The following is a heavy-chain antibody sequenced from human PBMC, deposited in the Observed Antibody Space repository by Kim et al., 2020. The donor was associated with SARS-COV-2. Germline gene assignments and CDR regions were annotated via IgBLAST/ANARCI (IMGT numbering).Heavy chain of an antibody. CDR3: VRERGQVGDVN. CDR2: LYFSGTT. CDR1: GFSVNDYY. D-gene: IGHD3-10*01. V-gene: IGHV3-53*01. Sequence: GGSLRLSCAASGFSVNDYYMTWVRQAPGKGLEWVSTLYFSGTTHYADSVKGRFTVSSDNFKNTVSLQMNSLRAEDTALYYCVRERGQVGDVNWGQGTLVT. J-gene: IGHJ4*02.